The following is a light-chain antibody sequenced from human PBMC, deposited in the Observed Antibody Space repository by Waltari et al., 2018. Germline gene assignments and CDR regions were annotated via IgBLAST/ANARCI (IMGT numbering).Light chain of an antibody. J-gene: IGLJ2*01. CDR3: SSYADSNNLV. CDR2: EVS. Sequence: QSALTQPPSASGSPGQSVTISCTGTSSDIVGYNYVSWYQQHPGKAPKLMIYEVSKRPSGVPDRFSGSKSGNTASLTVSGLQAEDEADYYCSSYADSNNLVFGGGTKLTVL. V-gene: IGLV2-8*01. CDR1: SSDIVGYNY.